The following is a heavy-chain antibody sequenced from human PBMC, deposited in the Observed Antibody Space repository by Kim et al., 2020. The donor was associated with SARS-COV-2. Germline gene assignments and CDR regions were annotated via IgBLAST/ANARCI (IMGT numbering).Heavy chain of an antibody. CDR3: AKDHPYSSLYYYGMDV. Sequence: SVKGRFTISRDNTKNTVYLQMNSLRAEDTALYYCAKDHPYSSLYYYGMDVWGQGTTVTVSS. V-gene: IGHV3-23*01. D-gene: IGHD4-4*01. J-gene: IGHJ6*02.